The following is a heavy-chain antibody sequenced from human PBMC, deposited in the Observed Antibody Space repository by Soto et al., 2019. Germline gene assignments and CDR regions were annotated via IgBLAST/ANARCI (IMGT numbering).Heavy chain of an antibody. Sequence: PSETLSLTCTVSGASITSYYWSWVRQPPGKGLEWIGFLHYNGETNYNPSLRGRVTLSMDTSQNHLSLRLTSVTAADTAVYYCARESAGSGKNNWFDPWGQGTLVTVSS. J-gene: IGHJ5*02. CDR2: LHYNGET. CDR1: GASITSYY. CDR3: ARESAGSGKNNWFDP. V-gene: IGHV4-59*01. D-gene: IGHD3-10*01.